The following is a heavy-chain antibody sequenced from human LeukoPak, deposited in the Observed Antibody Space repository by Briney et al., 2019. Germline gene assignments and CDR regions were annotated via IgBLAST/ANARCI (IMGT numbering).Heavy chain of an antibody. D-gene: IGHD2-2*01. CDR2: ISGSGGST. V-gene: IGHV3-23*01. CDR1: GFTFSSYA. CDR3: AKDRGVQAANGAYFDY. Sequence: GGSLRLSCAASGFTFSSYAMSWVRQAPGKGLEWVSAISGSGGSTYYADSVKGRFTISRDNSKNTLYLQMNSLRAEDTAVYYCAKDRGVQAANGAYFDYWGQGSLVTVS. J-gene: IGHJ4*02.